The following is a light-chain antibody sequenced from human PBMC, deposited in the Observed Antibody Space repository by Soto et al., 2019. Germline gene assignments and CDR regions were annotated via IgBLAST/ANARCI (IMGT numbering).Light chain of an antibody. CDR2: EVS. Sequence: ALAQPPSASGSPGQSVTISFTGTSSDVGGYNYVSWYQQHPGKAPKLMIYEVSTRPSGVPDRFSGSKSGNTASLTVSGLQAEDEADYYCSSYAGSSYVFGTGTKVTVL. CDR1: SSDVGGYNY. CDR3: SSYAGSSYV. J-gene: IGLJ1*01. V-gene: IGLV2-8*01.